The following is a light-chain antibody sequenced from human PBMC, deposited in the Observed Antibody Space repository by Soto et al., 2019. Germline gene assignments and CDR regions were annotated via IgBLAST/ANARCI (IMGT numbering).Light chain of an antibody. V-gene: IGLV2-14*03. J-gene: IGLJ2*01. CDR1: SSDVGAYNY. CDR3: TSWTTSTTMI. CDR2: DVT. Sequence: QSALTQPASVSGSPGQSITISCTGTSSDVGAYNYVSWYQQYPGKAPKLMIYDVTIRPSGVSNRFSGSKSGNTASLTISGLQAEDEADYYCTSWTTSTTMIFGGGTKVTVL.